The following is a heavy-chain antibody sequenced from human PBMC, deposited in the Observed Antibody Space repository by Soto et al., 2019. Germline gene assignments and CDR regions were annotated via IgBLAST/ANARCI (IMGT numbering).Heavy chain of an antibody. CDR1: GSTFSGYG. Sequence: GRSLTLSCAPCGSTFSGYGMHSVRHPPDNGLEWVAVTRHDGSNTYYADSVRGRFPISRDNSNKMLYLQMNSLRAEDTAVYYCARDGVGTTTYFGYFDYWGQGTLVTVSA. D-gene: IGHD1-26*01. J-gene: IGHJ4*02. CDR2: TRHDGSNT. V-gene: IGHV3-33*01. CDR3: ARDGVGTTTYFGYFDY.